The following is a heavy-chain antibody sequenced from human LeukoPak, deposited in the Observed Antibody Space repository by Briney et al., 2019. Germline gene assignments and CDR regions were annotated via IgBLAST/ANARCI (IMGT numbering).Heavy chain of an antibody. CDR1: GYTFTSYD. CDR2: MNPNSGNT. V-gene: IGHV1-8*01. CDR3: ARGHSSSSGIDY. Sequence: ASVKVSCKASGYTFTSYDINWVRQATGQGLEWMGWMNPNSGNTGYAQKFQGRVTMTRNTSISTAYMELGSLRSEDTAAYYCARGHSSSSGIDYWGQGTLVTVSS. J-gene: IGHJ4*02. D-gene: IGHD6-13*01.